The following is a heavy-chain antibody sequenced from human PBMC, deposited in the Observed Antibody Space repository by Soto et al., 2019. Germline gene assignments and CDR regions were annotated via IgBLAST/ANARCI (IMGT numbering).Heavy chain of an antibody. J-gene: IGHJ5*02. V-gene: IGHV3-30-3*01. Sequence: QVQLVESVGGVVQPGRSLRLSCAASGFTFSIYAMHWVRQAPGKGLEWVAVISYDGSNKYYADSVKGRFTISRDNSKNTVYLQMNSLRAEDSAVYYCEREYSDGWFDPWGQGTLVTVSS. CDR2: ISYDGSNK. D-gene: IGHD2-21*01. CDR3: EREYSDGWFDP. CDR1: GFTFSIYA.